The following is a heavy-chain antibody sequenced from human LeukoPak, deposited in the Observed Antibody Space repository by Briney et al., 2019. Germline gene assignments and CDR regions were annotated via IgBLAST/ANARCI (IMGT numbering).Heavy chain of an antibody. V-gene: IGHV4-34*01. D-gene: IGHD3-22*01. J-gene: IGHJ5*02. CDR3: ARGRMNYYDSSGYYRNWFDP. Sequence: SETLSLTCAVYGGSFSGYYWSRIRQPPGKGLEWIGEINHSGSTNYNPSLKSRVTISVDTSKNQFSLKLSSVTAADTAVYYCARGRMNYYDSSGYYRNWFDPWGQGTLVTVSS. CDR2: INHSGST. CDR1: GGSFSGYY.